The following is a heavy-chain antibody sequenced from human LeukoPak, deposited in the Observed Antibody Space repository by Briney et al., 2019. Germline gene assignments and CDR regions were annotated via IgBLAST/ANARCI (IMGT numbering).Heavy chain of an antibody. CDR2: INHGGST. D-gene: IGHD5-18*01. CDR3: ARCPKLAMVLYGMDV. J-gene: IGHJ6*02. Sequence: PSETLSLTCAVYGGSFSGYYWSWIRQPPGKGLEWIGEINHGGSTNYNPSLKSRVTISVDTSKNQFSLKLSSVTAADTAVYYCARCPKLAMVLYGMDVWGQGTTVTVSS. CDR1: GGSFSGYY. V-gene: IGHV4-34*01.